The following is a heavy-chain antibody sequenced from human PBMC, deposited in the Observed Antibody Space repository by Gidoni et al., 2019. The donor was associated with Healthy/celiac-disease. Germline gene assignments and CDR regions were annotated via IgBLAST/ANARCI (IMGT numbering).Heavy chain of an antibody. CDR3: FPSGSYWPAGFDY. CDR2: IRSKAYGGTT. V-gene: IGHV3-49*04. Sequence: EVQLVESGGGLVQPGRSLRLSCTASGFTCGDYAMSWVRQAPGKGLEWVGFIRSKAYGGTTEYAASVKGRFTISRDDSKSIAYLQMNSLKTEDTAVYYCFPSGSYWPAGFDYWGQGTLVTVSS. J-gene: IGHJ4*02. CDR1: GFTCGDYA. D-gene: IGHD1-26*01.